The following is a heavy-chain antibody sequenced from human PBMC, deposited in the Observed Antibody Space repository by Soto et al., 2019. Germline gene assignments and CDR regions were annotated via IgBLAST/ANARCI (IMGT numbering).Heavy chain of an antibody. D-gene: IGHD6-13*01. V-gene: IGHV1-2*02. J-gene: IGHJ6*02. CDR1: GYTFTGYY. CDR3: ARNMVGEQQLRYYYYGMDV. Sequence: ASVKVSCKXSGYTFTGYYMHWVRQAPGQGLEWMGWINPNSGGTNYAQKFQGRVTMTRDTSISTAYMELSRLRSDDTAVYYCARNMVGEQQLRYYYYGMDVWGQGTTVTVSS. CDR2: INPNSGGT.